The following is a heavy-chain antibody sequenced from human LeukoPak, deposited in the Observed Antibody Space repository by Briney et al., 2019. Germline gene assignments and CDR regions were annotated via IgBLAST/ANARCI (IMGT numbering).Heavy chain of an antibody. CDR2: INPNSGDT. CDR3: ARVQYQLLFKGNGFDP. J-gene: IGHJ5*02. Sequence: ASVKVSCKASGYTFTGYYIHWVRQAPGQGLECMGWINPNSGDTHCTQKFQGRVTMTGDTSISTAYTDLNSLISDDTAVYYCARVQYQLLFKGNGFDPWGQGTLVTVSS. V-gene: IGHV1-2*02. CDR1: GYTFTGYY. D-gene: IGHD2-2*01.